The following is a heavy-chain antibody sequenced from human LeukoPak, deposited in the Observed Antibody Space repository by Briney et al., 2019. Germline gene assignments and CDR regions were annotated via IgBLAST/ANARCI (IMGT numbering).Heavy chain of an antibody. CDR2: INPSGTGT. J-gene: IGHJ4*02. CDR1: GYTITNNY. Sequence: ASVKVSCKASGYTITNNYMHWVRQAPGQGLEWMGVINPSGTGTSYAQKLQGRVTMTTDTSTSTAYMELRSLRSDDTAVYYCARGGYCGGDCYPSFDYWGQGTLVTVSS. CDR3: ARGGYCGGDCYPSFDY. D-gene: IGHD2-21*02. V-gene: IGHV1-46*01.